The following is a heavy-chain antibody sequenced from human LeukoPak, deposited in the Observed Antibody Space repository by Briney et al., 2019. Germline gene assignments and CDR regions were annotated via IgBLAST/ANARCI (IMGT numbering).Heavy chain of an antibody. D-gene: IGHD4-17*01. J-gene: IGHJ4*02. CDR3: AHIEDYVGDY. Sequence: KSSGPTLVNPTQTLTLTCTFFGFSLSTNGVGVGWIRQPPGKALEWLAVIYRDDDKRYSPSLKSRLTITKDTSENQVVLTLTNMDLVDTATYYCAHIEDYVGDYWGQGTLVTVSS. CDR2: IYRDDDK. CDR1: GFSLSTNGVG. V-gene: IGHV2-5*02.